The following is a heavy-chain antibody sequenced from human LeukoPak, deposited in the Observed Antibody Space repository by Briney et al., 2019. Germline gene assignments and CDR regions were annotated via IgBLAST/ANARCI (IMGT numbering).Heavy chain of an antibody. Sequence: PGGSLRLSCAASGFTFSSYAMSWVRQAPGKGLEWVSAISGSGGSTYYADSVKGRFTISRDNSKNTLYLQMNSLRAEDTAVYYCAKAPLRFLEWSRDHYFDYWGQGTLVTVSS. CDR1: GFTFSSYA. CDR2: ISGSGGST. D-gene: IGHD3-3*01. V-gene: IGHV3-23*01. J-gene: IGHJ4*02. CDR3: AKAPLRFLEWSRDHYFDY.